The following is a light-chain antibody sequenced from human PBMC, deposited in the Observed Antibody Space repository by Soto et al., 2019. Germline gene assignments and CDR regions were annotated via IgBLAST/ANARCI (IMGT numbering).Light chain of an antibody. Sequence: NVWTQSPGTLSFSPGQIATLSCRAIQSLSGNYLAWYQQKPGQAPRVLIYRASIRATGISDRFSGSGFGTDFTLTISKVEPEDFAVNYCQQYGTPRSVTFGQGTRLEIK. CDR2: RAS. J-gene: IGKJ5*01. V-gene: IGKV3-20*01. CDR1: QSLSGNY. CDR3: QQYGTPRSVT.